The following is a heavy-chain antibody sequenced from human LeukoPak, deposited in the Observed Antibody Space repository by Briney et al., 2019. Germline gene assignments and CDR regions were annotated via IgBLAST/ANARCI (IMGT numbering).Heavy chain of an antibody. J-gene: IGHJ4*02. D-gene: IGHD5-12*01. V-gene: IGHV4-4*07. CDR1: GGSISSYY. CDR2: IYTSGST. Sequence: PWETLSLTCTVSGGSISSYYWSWIRQPAGKGLEWIGRIYTSGSTNYNPSLKSRVTMSVDTSKNQFSLKLSSVTAADTAMYYCARHLYSGYDRVFDYWGQGNLVTVSS. CDR3: ARHLYSGYDRVFDY.